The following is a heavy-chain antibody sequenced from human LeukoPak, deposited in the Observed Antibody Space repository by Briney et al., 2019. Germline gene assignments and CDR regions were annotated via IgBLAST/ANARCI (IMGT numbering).Heavy chain of an antibody. CDR1: GFSFSSYA. CDR2: ISSSGSSI. V-gene: IGHV3-48*03. Sequence: GGSLRLSCAASGFSFSSYAMNWVRQAPGTGLQWASYISSSGSSIYYAASVKGRFTISRDNAKNSLHLQMNSLRVEDTAVYYCARLVLAANGNWYDPWGQGTLVIVSS. CDR3: ARLVLAANGNWYDP. D-gene: IGHD2-8*02. J-gene: IGHJ5*02.